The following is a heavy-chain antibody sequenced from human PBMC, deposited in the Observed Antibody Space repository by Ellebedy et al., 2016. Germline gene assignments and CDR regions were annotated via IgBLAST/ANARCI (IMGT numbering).Heavy chain of an antibody. CDR3: AKGTMDYLHH. J-gene: IGHJ4*02. Sequence: GGSLRLXXATSGFTFDDYALHWVRQVPGNGLEWVSGISWNSAAIGYGEAVKGRFTISRDSAKNYLYLQMNSLRVEDTALYFCAKGTMDYLHHWGQGTLVTVSS. V-gene: IGHV3-9*01. D-gene: IGHD3-10*01. CDR2: ISWNSAAI. CDR1: GFTFDDYA.